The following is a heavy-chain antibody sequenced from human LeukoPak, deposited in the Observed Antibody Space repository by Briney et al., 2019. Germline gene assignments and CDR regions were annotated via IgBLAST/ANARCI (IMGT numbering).Heavy chain of an antibody. Sequence: GESLKISCKASGYSFTSYSVGSVRQMPGKGLEWMGIIHPGDSDTRYSPSFEGQVTISADKSISTAYLQWSSLKASDTAMSYCVSTSSCNRYGYGYWGQGTLVTVSS. CDR2: IHPGDSDT. CDR1: GYSFTSYS. V-gene: IGHV5-51*01. CDR3: VSTSSCNRYGYGY. D-gene: IGHD5-18*01. J-gene: IGHJ4*02.